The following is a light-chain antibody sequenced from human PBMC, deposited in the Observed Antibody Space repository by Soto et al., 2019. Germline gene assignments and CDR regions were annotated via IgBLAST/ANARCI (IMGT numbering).Light chain of an antibody. V-gene: IGKV3-11*01. J-gene: IGKJ5*01. CDR2: DAS. CDR3: QQRSNWPPRIT. CDR1: QSISSS. Sequence: EIVFIQSPVTLSLSPGERATLSCRASQSISSSLAWYQQNPGQAPRLLIFDASNRATGIPVRFSGSGSGTDFTLTISSLEPEDFAVYYCQQRSNWPPRITFGQGTRLEIK.